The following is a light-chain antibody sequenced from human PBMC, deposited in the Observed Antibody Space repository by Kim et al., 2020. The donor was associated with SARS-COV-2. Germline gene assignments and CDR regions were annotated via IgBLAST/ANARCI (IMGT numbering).Light chain of an antibody. Sequence: EIVMTQSPATLSVSPGERATLSCRASQSVSSNLAWYQQKPGQAPRLLIYGASTRATGIPARFSGSGSGTEFTLTISSLQSEDFAVYYCQQYNNRPPGTFGQGNKLEIK. CDR1: QSVSSN. CDR3: QQYNNRPPGT. V-gene: IGKV3-15*01. CDR2: GAS. J-gene: IGKJ2*01.